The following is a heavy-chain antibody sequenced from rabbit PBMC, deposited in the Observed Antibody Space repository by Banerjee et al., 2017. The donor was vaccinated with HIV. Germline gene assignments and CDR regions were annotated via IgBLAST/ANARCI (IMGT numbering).Heavy chain of an antibody. CDR1: GFSFSSGYD. CDR3: ARDSGDGGYGDAYFSF. CDR2: IDAGSGNT. Sequence: QSLEESGGDLVKPGASLTLTCTASGFSFSSGYDMCWVRQAPGKGLEWIACIDAGSGNTYYASWAKGRFTISKTSTTVTLQMTSLTAAETATYFCARDSGDGGYGDAYFSFWGQGTL. J-gene: IGHJ4*01. V-gene: IGHV1S40*01. D-gene: IGHD6-1*01.